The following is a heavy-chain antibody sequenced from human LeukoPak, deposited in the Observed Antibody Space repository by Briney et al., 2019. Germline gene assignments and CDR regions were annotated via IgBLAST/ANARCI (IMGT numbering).Heavy chain of an antibody. V-gene: IGHV3-7*01. D-gene: IGHD5/OR15-5a*01. CDR2: IKQDGSEK. CDR1: GFTFSSYS. J-gene: IGHJ3*02. CDR3: ARLVSALRAGDAFDI. Sequence: AGSLRLSCAASGFTFSSYSMNWVRQAPGKGLEWVANIKQDGSEKYYVDSVKGRFTIYRDNGKNSLFLQMNSLRVEDTAVYYCARLVSALRAGDAFDIWGQGTMVTVSS.